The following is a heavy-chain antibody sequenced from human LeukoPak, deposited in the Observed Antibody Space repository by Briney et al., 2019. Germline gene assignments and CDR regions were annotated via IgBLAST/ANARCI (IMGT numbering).Heavy chain of an antibody. V-gene: IGHV3-30*03. CDR3: ARGNKGSGSYH. D-gene: IGHD3-10*01. CDR1: GFTFSSYG. CDR2: ISYDGSNK. J-gene: IGHJ4*02. Sequence: GGSLRLSCAASGFTFSSYGMHWVRQAPGKGLEWVAVISYDGSNKYYADSVKGRFTISRDNSENTLYLQMDGLTAEDTAVYYCARGNKGSGSYHWGQGTLVTVSA.